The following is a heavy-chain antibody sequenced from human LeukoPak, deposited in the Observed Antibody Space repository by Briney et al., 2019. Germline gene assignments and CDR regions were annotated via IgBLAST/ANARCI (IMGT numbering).Heavy chain of an antibody. CDR2: ISSSSSYI. CDR1: GFTFSSNS. Sequence: AGSLTLSCAASGFTFSSNSMNWVRQAPGKGLEWVSSISSSSSYIYYADSVKGRFTTPRDNAKNSLYLQMNRLRAEDTAVYYCARDLRIAVAGSDDYWGQGTLVTVSS. J-gene: IGHJ4*02. D-gene: IGHD6-19*01. V-gene: IGHV3-21*01. CDR3: ARDLRIAVAGSDDY.